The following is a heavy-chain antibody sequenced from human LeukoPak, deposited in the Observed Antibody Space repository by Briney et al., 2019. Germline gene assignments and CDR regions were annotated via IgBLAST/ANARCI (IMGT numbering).Heavy chain of an antibody. V-gene: IGHV3-48*03. Sequence: TGGSLRLSCAASGFTFSSYEINWVRQAPGKGLQWVSYISSTGTTIYYADSVKGRLTISRDNAKNSLSLQMNSLRAEATAVYYCARDLSPVVRASPMGYWGQGTLVTVSS. D-gene: IGHD3-10*01. CDR2: ISSTGTTI. CDR3: ARDLSPVVRASPMGY. CDR1: GFTFSSYE. J-gene: IGHJ4*02.